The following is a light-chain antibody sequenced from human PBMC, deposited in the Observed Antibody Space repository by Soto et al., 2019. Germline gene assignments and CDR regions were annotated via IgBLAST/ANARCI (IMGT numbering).Light chain of an antibody. Sequence: DSLAVSLGERATINGQSSQSVLSSSNNKNFLAWFQQKPGQAPRLLIYGASSRPTGIPDRFSGSGSGTDFTLTISRLEPEDFAVYYCQQYGSSSTFGQGTRLEIK. CDR2: GAS. J-gene: IGKJ5*01. V-gene: IGKV4-1*01. CDR3: QQYGSSST. CDR1: QSVLSSSNNKNF.